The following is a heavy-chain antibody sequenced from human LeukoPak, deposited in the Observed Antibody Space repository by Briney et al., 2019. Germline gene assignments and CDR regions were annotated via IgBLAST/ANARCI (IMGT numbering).Heavy chain of an antibody. CDR1: GGSFSDYF. CDR2: INHGGGT. J-gene: IGHJ3*02. CDR3: ASTNYYDSGSHAFDI. V-gene: IGHV4-34*01. Sequence: SETLSLTCAVYGGSFSDYFWNWIRQPPGKGLEWIGEINHGGGTRYNPSLKSRATISVDTSKKQFSLNLTSVTAADTAVYYCASTNYYDSGSHAFDIWGQGTMVTVSS. D-gene: IGHD3-22*01.